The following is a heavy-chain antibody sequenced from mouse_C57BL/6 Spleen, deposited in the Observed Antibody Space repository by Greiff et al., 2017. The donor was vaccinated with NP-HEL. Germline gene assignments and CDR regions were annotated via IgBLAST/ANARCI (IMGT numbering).Heavy chain of an antibody. J-gene: IGHJ2*01. CDR1: GYSITSGYY. V-gene: IGHV3-6*01. CDR2: ISYDGSN. Sequence: VQLKQSGPGLVKPSQSLSLTCSVTGYSITSGYYWNWIRQFPGNKLEWMGYISYDGSNNYNPSLKNRISITRDTSKNQFFLKLNSVTTEDTATYYCARSNPYFDYWGQGTTLTVSS. CDR3: ARSNPYFDY. D-gene: IGHD4-1*01.